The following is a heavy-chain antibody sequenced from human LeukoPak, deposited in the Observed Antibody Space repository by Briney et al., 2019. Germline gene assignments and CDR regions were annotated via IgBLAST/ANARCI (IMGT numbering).Heavy chain of an antibody. CDR3: ARGTRWLRFDY. D-gene: IGHD5-12*01. Sequence: SETLSLTCAVYGGSFSGYYWSWIRQPPGNGLEWIGEINHSGSTNYNPSLKSRVTISVDTSKNQFALKLSSVTAADTAVYYCARGTRWLRFDYWGQGTLVTVSS. V-gene: IGHV4-34*01. CDR2: INHSGST. J-gene: IGHJ4*02. CDR1: GGSFSGYY.